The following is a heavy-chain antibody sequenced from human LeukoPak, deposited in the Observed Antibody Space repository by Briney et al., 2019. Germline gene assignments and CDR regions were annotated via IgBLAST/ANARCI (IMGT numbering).Heavy chain of an antibody. D-gene: IGHD2-2*01. CDR3: ARDGVVVPAAIRYYYYYMDV. J-gene: IGHJ6*03. CDR1: GGSISSGSYY. CDR2: IYTSGST. Sequence: SQTLSLTCTVSGGSISSGSYYWSWIRQPAGKGLEWIGRIYTSGSTNYNPSLKSRVTISVDTSKNQLSLKLSSVTAADTAVYYCARDGVVVPAAIRYYYYYMDVWGKGTTVTVSS. V-gene: IGHV4-61*02.